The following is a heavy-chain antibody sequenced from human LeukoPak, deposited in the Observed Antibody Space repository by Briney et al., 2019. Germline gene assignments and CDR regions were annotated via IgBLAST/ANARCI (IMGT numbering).Heavy chain of an antibody. CDR1: GGSISTYY. D-gene: IGHD6-19*01. Sequence: SETLSLTCTVSGGSISTYYWSWVRQSPGKGLEWIGSIYYSGSTYYNPSLKSRVTISVDTSKNQFSLKLSSVTAADTAVYYCARHNLGGWLTYYYYYMDVWGKGTTVTISS. J-gene: IGHJ6*03. CDR2: IYYSGST. V-gene: IGHV4-59*05. CDR3: ARHNLGGWLTYYYYYMDV.